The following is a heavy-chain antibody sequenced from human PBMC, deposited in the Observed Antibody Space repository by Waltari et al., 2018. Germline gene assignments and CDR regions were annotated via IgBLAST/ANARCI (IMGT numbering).Heavy chain of an antibody. Sequence: QVQLVQSGAEVKKPGSSVKVSCKASGGTFSSYAISWVRQAPGQGLEWMGGIIPIFGTANYAQKFQGRVTITTDESTSTAYRELSRLRSEDTAVYYCEVEREGAFDIWGQGTMVTVSS. CDR2: IIPIFGTA. CDR3: EVEREGAFDI. CDR1: GGTFSSYA. V-gene: IGHV1-69*05. D-gene: IGHD1-1*01. J-gene: IGHJ3*02.